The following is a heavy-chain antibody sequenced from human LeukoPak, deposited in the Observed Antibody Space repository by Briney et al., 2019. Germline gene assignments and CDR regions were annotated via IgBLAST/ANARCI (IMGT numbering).Heavy chain of an antibody. CDR2: IIPIFSTA. V-gene: IGHV1-69*13. Sequence: GASVKVSCKASGGTFSSYAISWVRQAPGQGLEWMGGIIPIFSTANYAQKFQGRVTITADESTSTAYMELSSLRSEDTAVYYCARLTGYYTQGYFDYWGQGTLVTVSS. J-gene: IGHJ4*02. CDR3: ARLTGYYTQGYFDY. CDR1: GGTFSSYA. D-gene: IGHD3-9*01.